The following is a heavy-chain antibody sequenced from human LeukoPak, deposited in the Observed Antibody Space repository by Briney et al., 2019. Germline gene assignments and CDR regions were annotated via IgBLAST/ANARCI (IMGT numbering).Heavy chain of an antibody. CDR2: IYYSGST. CDR1: GGSISSSSHY. D-gene: IGHD4-23*01. V-gene: IGHV4-39*07. J-gene: IGHJ4*02. Sequence: SETLSLTCSVSGGSISSSSHYWDWIRQPPGEGLEWIGSIYYSGSTYYNPSLKSRVTISVDTSKNQFSLKLISVTAADTAVYYCAREDTGGLDHWGQGILVTVS. CDR3: AREDTGGLDH.